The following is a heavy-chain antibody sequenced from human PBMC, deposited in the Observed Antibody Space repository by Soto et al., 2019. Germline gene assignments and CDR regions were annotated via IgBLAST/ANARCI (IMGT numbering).Heavy chain of an antibody. CDR2: ISYDGSNK. J-gene: IGHJ5*02. Sequence: GGSLRLSCAASGFTFSSYGMHWVRQAPGKGLEWVAVISYDGSNKYYADSVKGRFTISRDNSKNTLYLQMNSLRAEDTAVYYCAKERTKLVKNWFDPWGQGTLVTVSS. D-gene: IGHD3-10*01. CDR1: GFTFSSYG. V-gene: IGHV3-30*18. CDR3: AKERTKLVKNWFDP.